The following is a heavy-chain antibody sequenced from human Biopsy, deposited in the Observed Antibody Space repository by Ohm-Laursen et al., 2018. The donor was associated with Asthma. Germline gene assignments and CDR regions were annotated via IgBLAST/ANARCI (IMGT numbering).Heavy chain of an antibody. J-gene: IGHJ3*02. CDR2: VSSDGHNK. D-gene: IGHD3-22*01. V-gene: IGHV3-30*03. CDR1: GFVFSQCG. Sequence: SLRLSCAASGFVFSQCGMHWVRQGPGKGLEWVALVSSDGHNKYYEDSVKGRFTISRDNSRNRLYPQINRLTVEDSAVYFCARQSGQDYGDSSGFDIWGQGTKVAVSS. CDR3: ARQSGQDYGDSSGFDI.